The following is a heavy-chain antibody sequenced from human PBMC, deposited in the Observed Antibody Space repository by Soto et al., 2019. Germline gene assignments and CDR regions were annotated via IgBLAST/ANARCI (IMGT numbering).Heavy chain of an antibody. Sequence: QVQLVESGGGVVQPGRSLRLSCAASGFTFSSYGMHWVRQAPGKGLEWVAVISYDGSNKYYADSVKGRFTISRDNSKNTLYLQMNSLRAEDTAVYYCAPARPAFDIWGQGTMVTVSS. V-gene: IGHV3-30*03. CDR3: APARPAFDI. CDR1: GFTFSSYG. CDR2: ISYDGSNK. D-gene: IGHD6-6*01. J-gene: IGHJ3*02.